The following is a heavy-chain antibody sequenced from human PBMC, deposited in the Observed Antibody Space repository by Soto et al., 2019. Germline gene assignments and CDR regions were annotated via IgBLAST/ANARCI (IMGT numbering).Heavy chain of an antibody. CDR1: GDNVSSNSGA. CDR3: AREASVLFDP. J-gene: IGHJ5*02. CDR2: TYYRSKWYN. Sequence: PSQTLSLTCAISGDNVSSNSGAWNWIRQSPSRGLEWLGRTYYRSKWYNDYAVSVKRRATIKPDTTKNQLSLQLNSVTPDDTAVYYCAREASVLFDPWGQGTLVTGSS. V-gene: IGHV6-1*01.